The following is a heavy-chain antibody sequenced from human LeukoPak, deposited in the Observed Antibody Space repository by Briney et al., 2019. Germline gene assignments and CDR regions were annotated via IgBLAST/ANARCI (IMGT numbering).Heavy chain of an antibody. CDR2: ITSGGGTT. D-gene: IGHD6-25*01. Sequence: GGSLRLSCAASGFTFSNYAVSWVRQAPGKALEWVSAITSGGGTTYYAGSVKGRFTISRDNSKNTLYLQMNSLRAEDTAVYYCARHPPRAAWVFDYWGQGTLVSVSS. V-gene: IGHV3-23*01. J-gene: IGHJ4*02. CDR3: ARHPPRAAWVFDY. CDR1: GFTFSNYA.